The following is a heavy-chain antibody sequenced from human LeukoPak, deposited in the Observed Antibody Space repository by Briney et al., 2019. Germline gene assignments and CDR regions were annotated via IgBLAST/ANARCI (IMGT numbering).Heavy chain of an antibody. Sequence: SETLSLTCTVSGGSISSGDYYWSWIRQPPGRGLEWIGYIYYSGSTYYNPSLKSRVTISVDTSKNQFSLKLSSVTPADTAVYYCASPTHDFWSGDYYYYMDVWGKGTTVTVSS. D-gene: IGHD3-3*01. CDR2: IYYSGST. J-gene: IGHJ6*03. V-gene: IGHV4-30-4*08. CDR3: ASPTHDFWSGDYYYYMDV. CDR1: GGSISSGDYY.